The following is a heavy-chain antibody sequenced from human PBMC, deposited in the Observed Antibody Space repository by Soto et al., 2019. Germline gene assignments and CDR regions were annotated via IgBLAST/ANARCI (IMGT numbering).Heavy chain of an antibody. J-gene: IGHJ4*02. CDR2: IIGPGSST. V-gene: IGHV3-23*01. Sequence: EVQLLGSGGGLVQPGGSLRLSCAASGFTFSTYAMNWVRQAPGKGLEWVSAIIGPGSSTDYADSVQGRFTISRDNSKNMVYLQMNSLRADDTAVYYCAKSGVSENPYWGQGTLVTVSS. CDR1: GFTFSTYA. D-gene: IGHD3-3*01. CDR3: AKSGVSENPY.